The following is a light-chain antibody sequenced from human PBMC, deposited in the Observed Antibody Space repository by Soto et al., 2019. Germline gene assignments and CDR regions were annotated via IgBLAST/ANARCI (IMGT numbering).Light chain of an antibody. CDR3: PQHYSTPWT. J-gene: IGKJ1*01. CDR2: AAS. Sequence: DIQMTQSPSSLSASVGDRVTVTCRASQSISSYLSWYQQKPGKAPKLLIYAASSLQSGVPSRFSGSGSGTDFTLTISSLQPEDFATYYCPQHYSTPWTFGQGTKVEIK. V-gene: IGKV1-39*01. CDR1: QSISSY.